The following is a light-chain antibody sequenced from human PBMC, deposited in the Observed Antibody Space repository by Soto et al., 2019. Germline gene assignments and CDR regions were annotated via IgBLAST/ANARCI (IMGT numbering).Light chain of an antibody. CDR2: GTS. V-gene: IGKV1-39*01. CDR1: QSISTY. J-gene: IGKJ3*01. CDR3: QESYTKFT. Sequence: DILMTQSPSSVSASVGDRVTITCRASQSISTYLNWYQQKPGKAPKVLIYGTSTLQSGVPSRFSGGGSGTDFTLTISSLQAEDSATYYCQESYTKFTFGPGXKV.